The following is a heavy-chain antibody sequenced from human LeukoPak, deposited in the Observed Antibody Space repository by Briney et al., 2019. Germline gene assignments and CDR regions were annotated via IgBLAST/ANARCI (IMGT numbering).Heavy chain of an antibody. CDR2: INPSGGST. V-gene: IGHV1-46*01. CDR3: ARAPYCTNGVCYKGNYWYFDL. CDR1: GYTFTSYY. D-gene: IGHD2-8*01. J-gene: IGHJ2*01. Sequence: ASVKVSCKASGYTFTSYYMHWVRQAPGQGLEWMGIINPSGGSTSYAQKFQGRVTMTRDTSTSTVYMELSSLRSEDTAVYYCARAPYCTNGVCYKGNYWYFDLWGRGTLVTVSS.